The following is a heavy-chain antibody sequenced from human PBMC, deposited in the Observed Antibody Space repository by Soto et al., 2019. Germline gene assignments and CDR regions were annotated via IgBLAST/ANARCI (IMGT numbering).Heavy chain of an antibody. Sequence: PSETLSLTCALYGGSFSAYYWSWVRQPPGKGLEWIGEIIHSESTKYNPSLKSRVTISVDTSKNQFSLKLSSVTAADTAVYYCARQRPTDGRWEFANYYGMDVWGQGTPVTVSS. CDR2: IIHSEST. CDR3: ARQRPTDGRWEFANYYGMDV. V-gene: IGHV4-34*12. D-gene: IGHD1-26*01. CDR1: GGSFSAYY. J-gene: IGHJ6*02.